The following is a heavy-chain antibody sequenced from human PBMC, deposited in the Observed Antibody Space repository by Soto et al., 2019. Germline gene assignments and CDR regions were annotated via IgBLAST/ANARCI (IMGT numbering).Heavy chain of an antibody. CDR2: ISGSGGST. J-gene: IGHJ4*02. D-gene: IGHD3-10*01. Sequence: EVQLLESGGGLVQPGGSLRLSCAASGFTFSSYAMSWVRQAPGKGLEWVSAISGSGGSTYYADSVKGRFTISRDNSKNTLDLPVKRRRAEDTAVYYCENRGGGHWGQGPLVTVA. CDR3: ENRGGGH. CDR1: GFTFSSYA. V-gene: IGHV3-23*01.